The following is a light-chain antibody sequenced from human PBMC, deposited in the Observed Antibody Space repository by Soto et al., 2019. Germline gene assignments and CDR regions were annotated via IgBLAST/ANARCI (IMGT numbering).Light chain of an antibody. J-gene: IGKJ3*01. CDR2: DAS. Sequence: DIQMTQSPSTLSASIGDRVTITCRASQSISGWLAWYQQRPGKAPKLLIYDASSLESGVPSRFSGSGSGTEFTLTIGGLQPDDFVTYYCQQYSGYSLFTFGPGTKVDIK. CDR3: QQYSGYSLFT. V-gene: IGKV1-5*01. CDR1: QSISGW.